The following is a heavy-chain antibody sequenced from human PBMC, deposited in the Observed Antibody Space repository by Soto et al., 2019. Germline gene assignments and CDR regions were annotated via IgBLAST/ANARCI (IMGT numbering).Heavy chain of an antibody. CDR1: GYTFTSYY. V-gene: IGHV1-46*01. J-gene: IGHJ4*02. D-gene: IGHD3-22*01. CDR2: INPSGGST. Sequence: ASVKVSCKASGYTFTSYYMHWVRQAPGQGLEWMGIINPSGGSTSYAQKFHGRVTMTRDTSTSTVSMELSSLRSEDTAVYYCARDARPYYDSTGYYPFFDYWGQGTLVTVSS. CDR3: ARDARPYYDSTGYYPFFDY.